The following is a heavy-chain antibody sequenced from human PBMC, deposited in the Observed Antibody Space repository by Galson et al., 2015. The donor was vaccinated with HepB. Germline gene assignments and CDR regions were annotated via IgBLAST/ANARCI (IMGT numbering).Heavy chain of an antibody. CDR1: GFAFRSYS. CDR3: ARERIAGNYYYGMHV. CDR2: ISSDNSTI. Sequence: SLRLSCAASGFAFRSYSINWVRQAPGKGPEWVSYISSDNSTIYYADSVKGRFTISRDNAKNSVYLQMNSLRDEDTAMYYCARERIAGNYYYGMHVWGQGTPVTVSS. J-gene: IGHJ6*02. D-gene: IGHD6-13*01. V-gene: IGHV3-48*02.